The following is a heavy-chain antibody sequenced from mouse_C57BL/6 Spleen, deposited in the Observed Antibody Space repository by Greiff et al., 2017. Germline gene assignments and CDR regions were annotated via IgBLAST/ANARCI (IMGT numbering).Heavy chain of an antibody. Sequence: EVQGVESGAELVKPGASVKLSCTASGFNIKDYYMHWVKQRTEQGLEWIGRIDPEDGETKYAPKFQGKATITADTSSNTAYLQLSSLTSEDTAVYYCARSRATVVAFDYWGQGTTRTVSS. CDR3: ARSRATVVAFDY. CDR1: GFNIKDYY. CDR2: IDPEDGET. V-gene: IGHV14-2*01. J-gene: IGHJ2*01. D-gene: IGHD1-1*01.